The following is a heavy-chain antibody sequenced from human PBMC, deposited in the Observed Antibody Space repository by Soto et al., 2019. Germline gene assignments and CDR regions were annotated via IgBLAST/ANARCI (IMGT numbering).Heavy chain of an antibody. D-gene: IGHD2-15*01. CDR2: ISYDGSNK. CDR3: AKDMEYCSGGSCYSGMDV. V-gene: IGHV3-30*18. CDR1: GFTFSSYG. J-gene: IGHJ6*02. Sequence: SLRLSCAASGFTFSSYGMHWVRQAPGKGLEWVAVISYDGSNKYYADSVKGRFTISRDNSKNTLYLQMSSLRAEDTAVYYCAKDMEYCSGGSCYSGMDVWGQGTTVTVSS.